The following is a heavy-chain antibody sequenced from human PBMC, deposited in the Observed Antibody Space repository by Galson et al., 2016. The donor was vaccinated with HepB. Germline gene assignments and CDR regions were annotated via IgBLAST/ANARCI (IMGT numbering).Heavy chain of an antibody. D-gene: IGHD2-21*01. CDR2: INQDGNDI. V-gene: IGHV3-7*01. Sequence: SLRLACAASGFTISNYWMTWVRQAPGKGLEWVANINQDGNDINYVDSVRGRFFISRDNAKNSMFLQMNSLRVDDTALYYCEAYCDGGDCHGVEKWCQGTLVTVSS. J-gene: IGHJ4*02. CDR1: GFTISNYW. CDR3: EAYCDGGDCHGVEK.